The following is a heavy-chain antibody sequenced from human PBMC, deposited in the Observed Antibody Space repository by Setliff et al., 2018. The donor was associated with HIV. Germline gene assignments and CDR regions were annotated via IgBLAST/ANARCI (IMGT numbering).Heavy chain of an antibody. Sequence: GGSLRLSCAASGFTFSTYWMHWVRQAPGKGLVWVANIQQHGSDIHYVASVEGRFTISRDNAKNSLYLQMNSLTTEDTAVYYCAHYNTREALDTWGQGTMVTVSS. D-gene: IGHD3-22*01. V-gene: IGHV3-7*03. CDR1: GFTFSTYW. CDR2: IQQHGSDI. CDR3: AHYNTREALDT. J-gene: IGHJ3*02.